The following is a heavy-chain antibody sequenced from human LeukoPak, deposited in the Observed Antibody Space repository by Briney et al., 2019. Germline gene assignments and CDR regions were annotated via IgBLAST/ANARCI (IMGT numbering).Heavy chain of an antibody. D-gene: IGHD6-19*01. J-gene: IGHJ4*02. CDR2: INAYNGNT. CDR1: GYTFSSYA. Sequence: ASVKVSCKASGYTFSSYAIHWVRQAPGQRLEWMGWINAYNGNTNYAQKLQGRVTMTTDTSTSTAYMELRSLRSDDTAVYYCARDATSSGLVDYWGQGTLVTVSS. V-gene: IGHV1-18*01. CDR3: ARDATSSGLVDY.